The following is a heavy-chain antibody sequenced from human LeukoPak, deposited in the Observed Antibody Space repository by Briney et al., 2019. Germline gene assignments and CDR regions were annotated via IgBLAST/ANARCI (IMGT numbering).Heavy chain of an antibody. J-gene: IGHJ3*02. Sequence: GGSLRLSCAASGFTFTIFGLNWVRQAPGKGPEWISYIDARSGITYYADSVQGRFTISRDNAKESVFLQMNSLRVDDTAVYYCARTYDFGRGPPGDAFDNWGPGTWVTVSS. CDR3: ARTYDFGRGPPGDAFDN. V-gene: IGHV3-48*01. D-gene: IGHD3-3*01. CDR2: IDARSGIT. CDR1: GFTFTIFG.